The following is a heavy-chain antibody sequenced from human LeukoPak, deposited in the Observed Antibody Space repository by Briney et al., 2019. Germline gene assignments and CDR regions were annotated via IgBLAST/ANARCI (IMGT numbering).Heavy chain of an antibody. CDR2: IYHSGST. J-gene: IGHJ4*02. CDR1: GGSISSGGYS. V-gene: IGHV4-30-2*01. Sequence: SQTLSLTRAVSGGSISSGGYSWSWIRQPPGKGLEWIGYIYHSGSTYYNPSLKSRVTISVGRSKNQFSLKLSSVTAADTAVYYCARIAVAGTGYYFDYWGQGTLVTVSS. CDR3: ARIAVAGTGYYFDY. D-gene: IGHD6-19*01.